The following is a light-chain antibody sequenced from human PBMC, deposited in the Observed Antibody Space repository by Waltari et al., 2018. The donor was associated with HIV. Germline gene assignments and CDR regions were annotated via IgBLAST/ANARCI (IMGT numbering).Light chain of an antibody. CDR3: LQLKNYPRT. V-gene: IGKV1-9*01. CDR2: AAS. Sequence: DIQLTQSQSLLSSSVGDRVTLTCRASQGISNYLAWYQQKPGRSPKLLIYAASSLQSGVPSRFSGSGSGTEFTLTISSLQPEDFATYYCLQLKNYPRTFGQGTKVEVK. CDR1: QGISNY. J-gene: IGKJ1*01.